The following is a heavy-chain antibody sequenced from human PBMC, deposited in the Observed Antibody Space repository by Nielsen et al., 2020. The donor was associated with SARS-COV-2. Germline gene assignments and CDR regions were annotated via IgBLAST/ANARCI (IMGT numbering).Heavy chain of an antibody. V-gene: IGHV3-20*04. D-gene: IGHD3-10*01. J-gene: IGHJ6*02. CDR3: ARDSGPLWFGELLSDPVYYYYGMDV. CDR1: GGSFSGYY. Sequence: ETLSLTCAVYGGSFSGYYWSWIRQSPGKGLEWVSGINWNGGSTGYADSVKGRFTISRDNAKNSLYLQMNSLRAEDTAVYYCARDSGPLWFGELLSDPVYYYYGMDVWGQGTTVTVSS. CDR2: INWNGGST.